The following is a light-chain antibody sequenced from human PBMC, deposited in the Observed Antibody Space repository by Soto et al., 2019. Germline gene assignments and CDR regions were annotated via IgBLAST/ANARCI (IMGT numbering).Light chain of an antibody. J-gene: IGKJ4*01. CDR2: DAS. CDR1: RGISTR. Sequence: DIPMTQSPSTLSASVGDRVTITCRASRGISTRLAWYQQRPGKAPTLLISDASTLESGVPSRFSGSGSGTEFTLTISHQHPDDFATYQCQQYNIFSLTFGGGTKVEI. V-gene: IGKV1-5*01. CDR3: QQYNIFSLT.